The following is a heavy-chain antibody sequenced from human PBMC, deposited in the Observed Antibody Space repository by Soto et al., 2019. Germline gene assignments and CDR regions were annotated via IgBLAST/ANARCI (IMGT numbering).Heavy chain of an antibody. D-gene: IGHD3-22*01. V-gene: IGHV4-61*01. J-gene: IGHJ4*02. CDR3: ARDRHSFYDTSGYYPYFDY. Sequence: QVQLQESGPGLVKPSETLSLTCTVSGGSVNTAPYYWSWIRQPPGKGLEWIGYIYYSGSTNYNPSLKSRVSISLDTSKNQFSLNLSSVTAADTAVYFCARDRHSFYDTSGYYPYFDYWGQGTLVTVSS. CDR1: GGSVNTAPYY. CDR2: IYYSGST.